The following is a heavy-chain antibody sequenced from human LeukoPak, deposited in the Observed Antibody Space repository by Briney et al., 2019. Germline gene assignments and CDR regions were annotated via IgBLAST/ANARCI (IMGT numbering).Heavy chain of an antibody. J-gene: IGHJ4*02. Sequence: GGSLRLSCAASGFTFNWVRQAPGKGLEWVSTISGSGDRTYYADSVKGRFTISRDNSKNTLFLQMNSLRAEDTAVYYCARSARLMKGVVEVTALDDWGQGTLVTVSS. V-gene: IGHV3-23*01. CDR2: ISGSGDRT. CDR3: ARSARLMKGVVEVTALDD. D-gene: IGHD3-3*01. CDR1: GFTFN.